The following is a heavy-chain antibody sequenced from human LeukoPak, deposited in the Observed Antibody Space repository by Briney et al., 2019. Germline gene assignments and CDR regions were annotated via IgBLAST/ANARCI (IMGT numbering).Heavy chain of an antibody. J-gene: IGHJ4*02. V-gene: IGHV1-2*02. CDR2: INPNSAGT. D-gene: IGHD3-22*01. CDR3: ARAGVYYDSSGYYDY. Sequence: ASVEVSCKASGYTFTGYYLHWVRQAPGQGLEWMGWINPNSAGTNYAQKFQGRVTMTRDTSISTAYMELSRVRSDDTAVYFCARAGVYYDSSGYYDYWGQGTLVTVSS. CDR1: GYTFTGYY.